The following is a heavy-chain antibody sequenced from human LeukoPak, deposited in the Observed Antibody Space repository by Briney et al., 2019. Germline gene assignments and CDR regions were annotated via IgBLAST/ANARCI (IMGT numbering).Heavy chain of an antibody. D-gene: IGHD5-18*01. CDR3: AKVDTAMVLFDY. CDR2: ISSSSSFI. Sequence: PGGSLRLSCAASAFTFSSYGMHWVRQAPGKGLEWVSSISSSSSFIYYADSVKGRFTISRDNAKNSLYLQMNSLRDEDTAVYYCAKVDTAMVLFDYWGQGTLVTVSS. V-gene: IGHV3-21*01. CDR1: AFTFSSYG. J-gene: IGHJ4*02.